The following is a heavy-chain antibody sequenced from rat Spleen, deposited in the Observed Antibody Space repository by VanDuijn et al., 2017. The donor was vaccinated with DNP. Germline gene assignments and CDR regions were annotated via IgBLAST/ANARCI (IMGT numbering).Heavy chain of an antibody. J-gene: IGHJ2*01. CDR3: ASWAPIAPLSTSNY. Sequence: EVQLVESGGGLVQPGGSLKLSCAASGFTFSDFYMAWVRQAPTKGLEWVAYISYDGGGTYNGDSVKGRFTISRDNAKNTVYLQMSSLRSEDTATYYCASWAPIAPLSTSNYWGQGVMVTVSS. CDR1: GFTFSDFY. CDR2: ISYDGGGT. V-gene: IGHV5-22*01. D-gene: IGHD1-2*01.